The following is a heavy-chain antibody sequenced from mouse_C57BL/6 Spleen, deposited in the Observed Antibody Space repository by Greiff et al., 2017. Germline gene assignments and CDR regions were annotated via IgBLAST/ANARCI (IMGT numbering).Heavy chain of an antibody. Sequence: QVQLQQPGAELVMPGASVKLSCKASGYTFTSYWMHWVKQRPGQGLEWIGEIDPSDSYTNYNQKFKGKSTLTVDKSSSTAYMQLSSLTSEDSAVYYFASAYYGISSWFSYWGQGTLVTVSA. CDR1: GYTFTSYW. CDR3: ASAYYGISSWFSY. CDR2: IDPSDSYT. V-gene: IGHV1-69*01. J-gene: IGHJ3*01. D-gene: IGHD2-10*01.